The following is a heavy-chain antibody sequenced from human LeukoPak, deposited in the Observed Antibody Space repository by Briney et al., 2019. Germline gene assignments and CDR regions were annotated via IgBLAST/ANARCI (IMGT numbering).Heavy chain of an antibody. CDR1: VYTFTSYG. D-gene: IGHD3-10*01. CDR3: ARGHYGSGTPRCFDY. J-gene: IGHJ4*02. Sequence: ASVQVSCKASVYTFTSYGISWVRQAPGQGLEWMRWISAYNGNTNYAQKLQGRVTMTTDTSTSTAYMELRSLRSDDTAVYYCARGHYGSGTPRCFDYWGQGTLVTASS. V-gene: IGHV1-18*01. CDR2: ISAYNGNT.